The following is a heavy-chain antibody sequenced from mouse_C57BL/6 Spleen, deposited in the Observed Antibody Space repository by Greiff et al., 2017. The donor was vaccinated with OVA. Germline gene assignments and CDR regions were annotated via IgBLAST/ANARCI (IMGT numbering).Heavy chain of an antibody. D-gene: IGHD1-1*01. CDR2: INYDGSST. Sequence: EVKLVESEGGLVQPGSSMKLSCTASGFTFSDYYMAWVRQVPEKGLEWVANINYDGSSTYYLDSLKSRFIISRDNAKNILYLQMSRMKSDDAATYDCARGAVVATNWYVDVWGTGATVTVSS. J-gene: IGHJ1*03. CDR3: ARGAVVATNWYVDV. CDR1: GFTFSDYY. V-gene: IGHV5-16*01.